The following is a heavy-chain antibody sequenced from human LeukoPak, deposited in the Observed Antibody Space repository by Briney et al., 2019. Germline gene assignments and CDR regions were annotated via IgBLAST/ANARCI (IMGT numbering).Heavy chain of an antibody. D-gene: IGHD5-24*01. CDR3: ASVQMATTINNFYFDY. CDR2: IIPRVGKA. V-gene: IGHV1-69*13. J-gene: IGHJ4*02. CDR1: GITFSRDC. Sequence: GASVKVSCKTSGITFSRDCITWVRQAPGQGLEWMGGIIPRVGKANYAQKFQGRVTITADESTSTAYMELSSLRSEDTAVYFCASVQMATTINNFYFDYWGPGTLVTVSS.